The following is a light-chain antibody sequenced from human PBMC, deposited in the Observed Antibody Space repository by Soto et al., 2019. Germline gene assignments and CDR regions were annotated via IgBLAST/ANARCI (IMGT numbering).Light chain of an antibody. CDR2: GAS. Sequence: EIVLTQSPGTLSSSPGERATLXXXXXQSVSSSYLAWYQQKPGQAPRLLIYGASSRATGIPDRFSGSGSGTDFTLTISRLEPEDFAVYYCQQYGSSRWTFGQGTKVDIK. CDR3: QQYGSSRWT. J-gene: IGKJ1*01. CDR1: QSVSSSY. V-gene: IGKV3-20*01.